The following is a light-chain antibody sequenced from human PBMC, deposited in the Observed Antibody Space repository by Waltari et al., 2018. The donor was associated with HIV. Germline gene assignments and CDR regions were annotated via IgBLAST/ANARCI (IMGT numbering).Light chain of an antibody. CDR3: QVWDSGLVV. CDR1: NIGGKT. Sequence: SYELSQSLSTVSVALGQTTKITCGGNNIGGKTVHWYQQKPGQAPVVVIYANSNRPSGIPERFSGSNSGNKATLTISRAQAGDDADYYCQVWDSGLVVFGAGTKLTVL. V-gene: IGLV3-9*01. J-gene: IGLJ2*01. CDR2: ANS.